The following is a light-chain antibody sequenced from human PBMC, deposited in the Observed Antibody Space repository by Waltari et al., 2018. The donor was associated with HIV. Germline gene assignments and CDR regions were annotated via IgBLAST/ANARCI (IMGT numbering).Light chain of an antibody. V-gene: IGLV3-19*01. CDR2: GKN. CDR3: NSRDSSGDLYV. Sequence: SSELTQDPAVSVALGQTVRITYQGDSLRTYYASWYQQKPGQAPVLVFFGKNNRPSGIPDRFSGSTSGNTASLTITGAQAEDEADYYCNSRDSSGDLYVFGTATKVTVL. CDR1: SLRTYY. J-gene: IGLJ1*01.